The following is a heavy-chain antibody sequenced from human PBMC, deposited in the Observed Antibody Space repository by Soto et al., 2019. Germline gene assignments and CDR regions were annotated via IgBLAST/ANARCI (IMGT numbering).Heavy chain of an antibody. CDR2: IYYSGST. J-gene: IGHJ4*02. D-gene: IGHD6-19*01. Sequence: PPETLSLTCTGSGGSISSYYWSWIRQPPGKELEWIGYIYYSGSTNYNPSLHSRATISLDTSKNQFSLKLSSVTAADTAVYYCARNMTGGALAGLISIVYWGEAKLVTVS. CDR3: ARNMTGGALAGLISIVY. V-gene: IGHV4-59*08. CDR1: GGSISSYY.